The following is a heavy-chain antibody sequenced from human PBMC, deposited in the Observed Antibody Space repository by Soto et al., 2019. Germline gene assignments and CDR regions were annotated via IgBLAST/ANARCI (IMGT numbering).Heavy chain of an antibody. CDR3: VKSMAGANKDAFDI. CDR2: LSWNSGII. Sequence: EVRLVDSGGGLVQPGGSLRLSCAASGFTFGDYAMFWVRQAPGRGLEWVSGLSWNSGIIGYADSVKGRFTISRDNDKTSLYLHMNSLRAEDTALYYCVKSMAGANKDAFDIWGQGTVVTVSS. V-gene: IGHV3-9*01. J-gene: IGHJ3*02. D-gene: IGHD6-6*01. CDR1: GFTFGDYA.